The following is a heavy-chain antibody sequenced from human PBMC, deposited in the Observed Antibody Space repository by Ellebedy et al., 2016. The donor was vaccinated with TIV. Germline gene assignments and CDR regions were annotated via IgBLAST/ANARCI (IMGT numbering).Heavy chain of an antibody. J-gene: IGHJ4*02. V-gene: IGHV3-21*01. CDR2: ISSNSGNK. Sequence: PGGSLRLSCAASRFTFSSYNMNWVRQAPGKGLEWVSSISSNSGNKYCADSVEGRFTISRDNARNSLYLQMNSLRAEDTAVYYCARDLHFAFDYWGRGTLVTVSS. CDR1: RFTFSSYN. CDR3: ARDLHFAFDY.